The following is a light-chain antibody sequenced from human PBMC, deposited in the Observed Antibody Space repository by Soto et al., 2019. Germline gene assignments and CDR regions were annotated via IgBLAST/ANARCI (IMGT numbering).Light chain of an antibody. CDR1: QSISSW. J-gene: IGKJ1*01. V-gene: IGKV1-39*01. Sequence: DIQMTQSPSTLSASVGDRVTITCRASQSISSWLAWYQQKPGKAPKLLIYTASTLPSGVPSRFSGSRPGTNFTLTISSLQPEDFATYYCQQSYNTPQTFGQGTKVDIK. CDR2: TAS. CDR3: QQSYNTPQT.